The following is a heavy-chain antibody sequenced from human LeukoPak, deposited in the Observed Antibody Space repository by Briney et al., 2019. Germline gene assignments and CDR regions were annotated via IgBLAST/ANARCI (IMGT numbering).Heavy chain of an antibody. CDR1: GYRFSSYG. Sequence: GASVKMSCKAFGYRFSSYGMMWVRQAPGQGLEWLGWISAYNGNTNYAQKLQGRVTMTTDTSTSTAYMELRSLRSDDTAVYYCARGPWQWPNDYWGQGTLVTVSS. CDR2: ISAYNGNT. J-gene: IGHJ4*02. D-gene: IGHD6-19*01. CDR3: ARGPWQWPNDY. V-gene: IGHV1-18*01.